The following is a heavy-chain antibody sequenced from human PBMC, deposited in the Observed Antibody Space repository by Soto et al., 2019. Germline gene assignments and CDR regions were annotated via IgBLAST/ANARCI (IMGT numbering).Heavy chain of an antibody. V-gene: IGHV3-21*01. CDR3: ARDLTTVVYFDN. CDR1: GFAFSDYS. Sequence: EVQLVESGGGLVKPGGSLRLSCAASGFAFSDYSMNWVRQAPGKGLEWVSSISSTSSYIYYADSVRGRFTISRDNAKNSLILQMNSLRTEDTAVYYCARDLTTVVYFDNWGQGNQVSVSS. D-gene: IGHD4-17*01. CDR2: ISSTSSYI. J-gene: IGHJ4*02.